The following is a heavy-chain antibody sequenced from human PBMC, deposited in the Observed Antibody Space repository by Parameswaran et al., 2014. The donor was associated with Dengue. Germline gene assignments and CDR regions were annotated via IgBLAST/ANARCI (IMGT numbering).Heavy chain of an antibody. J-gene: IGHJ5*02. CDR2: ISSSSSTI. Sequence: KWIRQPPGKGLEWVSYISSSSSTIYYADSVKGRFTISRDNAKNSLYLQMNSLRAEDTAVYYCARGHYYDSSGYYYPYNWFDPWGQGTLVTVSS. D-gene: IGHD3-22*01. CDR3: ARGHYYDSSGYYYPYNWFDP. V-gene: IGHV3-48*01.